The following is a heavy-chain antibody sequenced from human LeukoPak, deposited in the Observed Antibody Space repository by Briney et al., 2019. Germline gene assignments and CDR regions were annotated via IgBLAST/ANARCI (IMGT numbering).Heavy chain of an antibody. J-gene: IGHJ5*02. V-gene: IGHV1-46*01. D-gene: IGHD4-11*01. CDR2: INPSGGST. CDR1: GYTFTSYF. CDR3: ARVGDYSPRGWFDP. Sequence: VASVKVSCKASGYTFTSYFIPWWGRPLEQGFGGMGIINPSGGSTTYAQKFQGRVTMTRDMSTRTLYMELSSLRSEDTAFYYCARVGDYSPRGWFDPWGQGTLVTVSS.